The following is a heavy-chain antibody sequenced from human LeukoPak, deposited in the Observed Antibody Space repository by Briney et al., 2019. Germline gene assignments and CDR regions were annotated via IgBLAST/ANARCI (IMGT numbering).Heavy chain of an antibody. CDR3: ARGPWSEVDYYGMDV. CDR2: IIPILGIA. CDR1: GGTFSSYA. J-gene: IGHJ6*02. D-gene: IGHD2-15*01. Sequence: ASVKVSCKASGGTFSSYAISWVRQAPGQGLEWMGRIIPILGIANYAQKFQGRVTITADKSTSTAYMELSSLRSEDTAVYYCARGPWSEVDYYGMDVWGQGTTVTVSS. V-gene: IGHV1-69*04.